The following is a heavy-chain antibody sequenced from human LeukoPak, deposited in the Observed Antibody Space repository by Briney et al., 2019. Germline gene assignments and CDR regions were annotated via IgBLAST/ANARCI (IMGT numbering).Heavy chain of an antibody. CDR3: ARGHRRSGSYDY. Sequence: SETLSLTCTVSDGSISSHYWSWIRQPPGKGLEWIGYIYYSGSTYYNPSLKSRVTISVDTSKNQFSLKLSSVTAADTAVYYCARGHRRSGSYDYWGQGTLVTVSS. D-gene: IGHD3-10*01. V-gene: IGHV4-59*06. CDR1: DGSISSHY. J-gene: IGHJ4*02. CDR2: IYYSGST.